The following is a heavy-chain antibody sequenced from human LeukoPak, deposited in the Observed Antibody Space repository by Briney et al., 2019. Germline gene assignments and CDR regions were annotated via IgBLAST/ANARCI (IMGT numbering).Heavy chain of an antibody. CDR1: GGSISGSSYF. CDR3: ARLKEGIDY. D-gene: IGHD3-10*01. CDR2: IYYSGNT. J-gene: IGHJ4*02. V-gene: IGHV4-39*01. Sequence: SETLSLTCAVSGGSISGSSYFWGWIRQPPGKGLEWIGSIYYSGNTYYDPSLKSRVTISVDTSKNQFSLKLSSVTAADTAVYYCARLKEGIDYWGQGTLVTVSS.